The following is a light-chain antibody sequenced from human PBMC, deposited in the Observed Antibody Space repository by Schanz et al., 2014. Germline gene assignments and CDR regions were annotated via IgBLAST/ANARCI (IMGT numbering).Light chain of an antibody. Sequence: EILLTQSPATLSVSPGDRATLSCRASQNIRTNLAWYLHKPGQAPRLLIYGVSSRATGVPARFSGSGSGTXFTLTISSLQPXXXXXXYCQKYNSAPWTFGQGTKVEIK. CDR1: QNIRTN. CDR2: GVS. V-gene: IGKV3-15*01. CDR3: QKYNSAPWT. J-gene: IGKJ1*01.